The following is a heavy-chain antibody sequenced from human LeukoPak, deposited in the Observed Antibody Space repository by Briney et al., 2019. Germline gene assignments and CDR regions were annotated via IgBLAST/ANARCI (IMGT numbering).Heavy chain of an antibody. CDR1: GFTFSSYP. D-gene: IGHD1-26*01. V-gene: IGHV3-21*01. J-gene: IGHJ5*02. CDR2: ISTTNSYI. Sequence: GGSLRLSCAASGFTFSSYPLNWGRQASGKGLKWVSSISTTNSYIYYADSVKGRFTISRDNAKNSLYLQMNSLRAEDTAVYYCARGGGSYSDWFDPWGQGTLVTVSS. CDR3: ARGGGSYSDWFDP.